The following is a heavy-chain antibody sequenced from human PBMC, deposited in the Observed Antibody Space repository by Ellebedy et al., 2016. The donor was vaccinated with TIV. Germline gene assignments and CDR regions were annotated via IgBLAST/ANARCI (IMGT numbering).Heavy chain of an antibody. CDR3: ARVGGDSSGPKAWFDP. Sequence: SETLSLTXTVSGYSISSAYSWGWIRQPPGKGLEWIGSIYHSGSTYYNPSLKSRVTISVDTSKNQFSLKLSSVTAADTAVYYCARVGGDSSGPKAWFDPWGQGTLVTVSS. D-gene: IGHD3-22*01. J-gene: IGHJ5*02. CDR2: IYHSGST. V-gene: IGHV4-38-2*02. CDR1: GYSISSAYS.